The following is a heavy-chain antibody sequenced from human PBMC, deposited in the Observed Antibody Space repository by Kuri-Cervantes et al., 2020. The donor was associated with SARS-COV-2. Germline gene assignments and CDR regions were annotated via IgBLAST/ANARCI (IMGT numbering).Heavy chain of an antibody. Sequence: SETLSLTCTVSGGSISSYYWSWIRQPPGKGLEWIGYIYYSGSTNYNPSLKSRVTISVDTSKNQFSLKLSSVTAADTAVCYCARGVGAAVAGTLITIYYYYGMDVWGQGTPVTVSS. J-gene: IGHJ6*02. CDR2: IYYSGST. V-gene: IGHV4-59*01. CDR1: GGSISSYY. CDR3: ARGVGAAVAGTLITIYYYYGMDV. D-gene: IGHD6-19*01.